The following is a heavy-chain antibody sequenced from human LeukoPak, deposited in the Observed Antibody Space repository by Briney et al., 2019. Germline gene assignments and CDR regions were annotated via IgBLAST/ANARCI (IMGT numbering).Heavy chain of an antibody. D-gene: IGHD6-13*01. CDR2: IAWNSGNT. J-gene: IGHJ4*02. CDR3: ASGAAAGTWVFDY. V-gene: IGHV3-9*01. Sequence: TGGSLRLSCAASGFTFDNYAMHWVRQAPGKGLEWVSGIAWNSGNTGFADSVKGRFTISRDNAENSLYLQMNSLRAEDTAVYYCASGAAAGTWVFDYWGQGTLVTVSS. CDR1: GFTFDNYA.